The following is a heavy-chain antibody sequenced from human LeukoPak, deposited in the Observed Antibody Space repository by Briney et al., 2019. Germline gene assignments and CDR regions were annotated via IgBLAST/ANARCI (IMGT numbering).Heavy chain of an antibody. Sequence: ASVKVSCKVSGYTLTELSMHWVRQAPGKGLEWMEGFDPEDGETIYAQKFQGRVTMTEDTSTDTAYMELSSLRSEDTAVYYCATDLNSSGWYLDYWGQGTLVTVSS. V-gene: IGHV1-24*01. CDR3: ATDLNSSGWYLDY. CDR2: FDPEDGET. D-gene: IGHD6-19*01. J-gene: IGHJ4*02. CDR1: GYTLTELS.